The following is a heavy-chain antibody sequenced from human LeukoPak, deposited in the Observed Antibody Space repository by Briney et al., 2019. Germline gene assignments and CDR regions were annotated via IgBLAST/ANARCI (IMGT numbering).Heavy chain of an antibody. CDR1: GFTFDDYA. Sequence: GGSLRLSCAASGFTFDDYAMHWVRQAPGKGLEWVSLISGDGGSTYYADSVKGRFTISRGNSKNSLYLQMNSLRTEDTALYYCAKDYSGYGGFDYWGHGALVTVSS. V-gene: IGHV3-43*02. CDR3: AKDYSGYGGFDY. CDR2: ISGDGGST. D-gene: IGHD5-12*01. J-gene: IGHJ4*01.